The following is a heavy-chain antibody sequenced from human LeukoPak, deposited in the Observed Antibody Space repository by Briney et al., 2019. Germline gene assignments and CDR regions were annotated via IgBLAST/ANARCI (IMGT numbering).Heavy chain of an antibody. D-gene: IGHD6-19*01. CDR3: ARGPRHSSGWYGW. V-gene: IGHV4-59*01. Sequence: PSETLSLTCTVSGGSISSYYWSWIRQPPGKGLEWIRYIYYSGSTNYNPSLKSRVTISVDTSKNQFSLKLSSVTAADTAVYYCARGPRHSSGWYGWWGQGTLVTVSS. J-gene: IGHJ4*02. CDR1: GGSISSYY. CDR2: IYYSGST.